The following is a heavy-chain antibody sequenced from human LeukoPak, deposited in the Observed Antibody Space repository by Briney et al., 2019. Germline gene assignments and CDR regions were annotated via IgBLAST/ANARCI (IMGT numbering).Heavy chain of an antibody. D-gene: IGHD4-17*01. CDR1: GFNFDDYA. J-gene: IGHJ5*02. CDR3: ATVKYDYGDPVGWFDP. V-gene: IGHV3-9*01. Sequence: GGSLRLSCAVSGFNFDDYAMHWVRQAPGRGLEWVSGINWKTGNGIYADSVKGRFTISRDNSKNTLYLLMTSLRADDTAVYYCATVKYDYGDPVGWFDPWGQGTLVTVSS. CDR2: INWKTGNG.